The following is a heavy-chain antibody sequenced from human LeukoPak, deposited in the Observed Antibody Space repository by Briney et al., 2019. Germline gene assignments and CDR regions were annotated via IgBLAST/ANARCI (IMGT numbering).Heavy chain of an antibody. V-gene: IGHV1-2*02. D-gene: IGHD2-2*02. CDR1: GYTFTGYY. J-gene: IGHJ4*02. Sequence: ASVKVSCKASGYTFTGYYMHWVRQAPGQGLEWMGWINPNSGGTNYAQKLQGRVTMTRDTSISTAYMELSRLRSDDTAVYYCASGDCSSTSCYKDFDYWGQGTLVTVSS. CDR3: ASGDCSSTSCYKDFDY. CDR2: INPNSGGT.